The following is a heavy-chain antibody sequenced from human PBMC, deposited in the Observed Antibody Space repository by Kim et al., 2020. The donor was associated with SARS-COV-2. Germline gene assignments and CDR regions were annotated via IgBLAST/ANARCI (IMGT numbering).Heavy chain of an antibody. D-gene: IGHD2-21*01. Sequence: GGSMRLSCVASGFTFSDSPMHWVRQASGKGLEWVCRIISRLNSYSTGDGASVKGRFTIYRDDSKNTAYLQMNSLEIEDTAIYYCIRIPGMTSAFWDASDV. CDR1: GFTFSDSP. CDR3: IRIPGMTSAFWDASDV. V-gene: IGHV3-73*01. J-gene: IGHJ3*01. CDR2: IISRLNSYST.